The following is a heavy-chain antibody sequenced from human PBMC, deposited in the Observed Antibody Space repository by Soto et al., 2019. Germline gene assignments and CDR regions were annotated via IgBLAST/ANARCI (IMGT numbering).Heavy chain of an antibody. CDR2: INPSGST. Sequence: PSETLSLTCAVYGGSFSGYYWSWIRQPPGKGLEWVGDINPSGSTNYHPSLKSRVTTSVDTSKNQFSLKLNFVTAADTALYYCASGREQWLVDAFESWGQLAMVTVSS. J-gene: IGHJ3*02. CDR3: ASGREQWLVDAFES. V-gene: IGHV4-34*01. D-gene: IGHD6-19*01. CDR1: GGSFSGYY.